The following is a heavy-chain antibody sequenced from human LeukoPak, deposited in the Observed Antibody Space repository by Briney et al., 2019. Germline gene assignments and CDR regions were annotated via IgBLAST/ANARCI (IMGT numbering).Heavy chain of an antibody. CDR3: ARASSVSDFWGPCWFDP. CDR2: IIPIFGTA. CDR1: GGTFSSYA. J-gene: IGHJ5*02. D-gene: IGHD3-3*01. Sequence: SVKVSCKASGGTFSSYAISWVRQAPGQGLGWMGGIIPIFGTANYAQKFQGRVTITADESTSTAYMELSSLRSEDTAVYYCARASSVSDFWGPCWFDPWGQGTLVTVSS. V-gene: IGHV1-69*13.